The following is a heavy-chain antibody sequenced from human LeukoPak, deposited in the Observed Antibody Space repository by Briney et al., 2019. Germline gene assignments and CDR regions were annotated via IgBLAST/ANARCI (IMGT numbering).Heavy chain of an antibody. V-gene: IGHV4-59*01. J-gene: IGHJ6*02. Sequence: SETLSLTCTVSGGSISSYYWSWIWQPPGKGLEWIGYIYYSGSTNYNPSLKSRVTISVDTSKNQFSLKLSSVTAADTAVYYCARATIAAADNYYYGMDVWGQGTTVTVSS. CDR3: ARATIAAADNYYYGMDV. D-gene: IGHD6-13*01. CDR1: GGSISSYY. CDR2: IYYSGST.